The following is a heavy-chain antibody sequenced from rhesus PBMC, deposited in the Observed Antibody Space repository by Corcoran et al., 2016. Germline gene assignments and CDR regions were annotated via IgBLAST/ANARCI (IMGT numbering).Heavy chain of an antibody. CDR1: GGSISSNY. Sequence: QGQLQESGPGLVKPSETLSLTSADSGGSISSNYGSWIRQAPGKGLEWIGYIYGSGSPYYNPSLKSRVTLSVDTSNTQLSLKLSSVTAADTAVYYCARDRGNRFDVWGPGVLVTVSS. CDR3: ARDRGNRFDV. J-gene: IGHJ5-1*01. CDR2: IYGSGSP. D-gene: IGHD1-44*01. V-gene: IGHV4S11*01.